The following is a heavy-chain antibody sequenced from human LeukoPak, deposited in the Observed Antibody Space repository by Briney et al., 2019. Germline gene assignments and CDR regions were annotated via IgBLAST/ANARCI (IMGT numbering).Heavy chain of an antibody. CDR3: ARDQSSGFIDY. V-gene: IGHV3-30*03. CDR1: GFTFSSYG. Sequence: GGSLRLSCVASGFTFSSYGMHWVRQAPGKGLEWVAFISYDGSNENIADSVKGRFIISRDNSKNTLYLQMNSLRAEDTAVYYCARDQSSGFIDYWGQGTLVTVSS. CDR2: ISYDGSNE. D-gene: IGHD6-19*01. J-gene: IGHJ4*02.